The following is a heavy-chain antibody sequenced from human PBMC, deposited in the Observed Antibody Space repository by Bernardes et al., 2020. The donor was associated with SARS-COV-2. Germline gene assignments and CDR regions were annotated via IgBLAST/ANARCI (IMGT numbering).Heavy chain of an antibody. Sequence: SETLSLTCTVSGGSISSGGYYWSWIRQHPGKGLEWIGYIYYSGSTYYNPSLKSRVTISVDTSKNQFSLKLSSVTAADTAVYYCARATIFGVVIIGHIDYWGQGTLVTVSS. V-gene: IGHV4-31*03. D-gene: IGHD3-3*01. CDR3: ARATIFGVVIIGHIDY. CDR2: IYYSGST. CDR1: GGSISSGGYY. J-gene: IGHJ4*02.